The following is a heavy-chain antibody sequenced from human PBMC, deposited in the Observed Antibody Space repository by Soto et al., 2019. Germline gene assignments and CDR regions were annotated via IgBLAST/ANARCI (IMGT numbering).Heavy chain of an antibody. D-gene: IGHD3-16*02. V-gene: IGHV3-48*01. Sequence: PGGSLRLSCAASGFTFSSYALNWVRKAPGKGLEWVSDISSTSVTSYYADSVKGRFTISRDNAKNSLYLQMNNLRAEDTAVYFCASRRELSSPYYFDYWGPGTLVTVSS. CDR2: ISSTSVTS. CDR1: GFTFSSYA. J-gene: IGHJ4*02. CDR3: ASRRELSSPYYFDY.